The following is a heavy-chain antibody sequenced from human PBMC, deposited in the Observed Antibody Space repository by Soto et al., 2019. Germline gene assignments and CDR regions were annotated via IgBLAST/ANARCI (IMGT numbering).Heavy chain of an antibody. CDR2: IIPIFGTA. D-gene: IGHD4-4*01. CDR3: ASAGEMATITTEYFQH. CDR1: GGTFSSYA. Sequence: QVQLVQSGAEVTKPGSSVKVSCKASGGTFSSYAISWVRQAPGQGLEWMGGIIPIFGTANYAQKFQGRVTITADESTSTAYMELSSLRSEDTAVYYCASAGEMATITTEYFQHWGQGTLVTVSS. J-gene: IGHJ1*01. V-gene: IGHV1-69*01.